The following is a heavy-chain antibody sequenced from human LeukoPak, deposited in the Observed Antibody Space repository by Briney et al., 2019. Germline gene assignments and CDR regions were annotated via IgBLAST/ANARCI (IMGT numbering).Heavy chain of an antibody. CDR1: GFTFNSND. D-gene: IGHD2-2*01. V-gene: IGHV3-13*01. J-gene: IGHJ6*02. Sequence: PGGSLRLSCAASGFTFNSNDMHWVRQATGEGLEWVSAIGTAGDTYYPGSVKGRFTISRENAKNSLYLQMNSLRAEDTAVYYCARGDCSSTSCYAGGRNYYYYYGMDVWGQGTTVTVSS. CDR3: ARGDCSSTSCYAGGRNYYYYYGMDV. CDR2: IGTAGDT.